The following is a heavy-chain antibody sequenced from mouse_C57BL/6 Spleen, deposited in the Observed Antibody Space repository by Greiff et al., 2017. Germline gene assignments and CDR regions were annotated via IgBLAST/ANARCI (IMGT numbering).Heavy chain of an antibody. CDR1: GFTFSDYG. J-gene: IGHJ4*01. V-gene: IGHV5-17*01. CDR3: ARPLHYAMDY. CDR2: ISSGSSTI. Sequence: EVKLMESGGGLVKPGGSLKLSCAASGFTFSDYGMHWVRQAPEKGLEWVAYISSGSSTIYYADTVKGRFTISRDNAKNTLCLQMTSLRSEDTAMYYCARPLHYAMDYWGQGTSVTVSS.